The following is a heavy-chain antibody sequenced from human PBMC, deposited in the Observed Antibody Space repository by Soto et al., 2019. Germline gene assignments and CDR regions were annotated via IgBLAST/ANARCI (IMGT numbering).Heavy chain of an antibody. CDR3: ARARGNDWYSDY. CDR2: ISGSGGST. J-gene: IGHJ4*02. D-gene: IGHD2-21*02. Sequence: PGGSLRLSCAASGFTFSSYAMSWVRQAPGKGLEWVSAISGSGGSTYYADSVKGRFTISRDNSKNTLYLQMNSLRAEDTAVYHCARARGNDWYSDYWGQGTMVTVSS. V-gene: IGHV3-23*01. CDR1: GFTFSSYA.